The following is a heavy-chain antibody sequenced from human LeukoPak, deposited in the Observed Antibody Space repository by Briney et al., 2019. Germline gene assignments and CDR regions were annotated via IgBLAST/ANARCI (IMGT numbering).Heavy chain of an antibody. CDR3: ARVGDSGWYPDAFDI. CDR2: ISSSSSYT. CDR1: GFTFSSYS. D-gene: IGHD6-19*01. J-gene: IGHJ3*02. V-gene: IGHV3-21*01. Sequence: GGSLRLSCAASGFTFSSYSMNWVRQAPGKGLEWVSSISSSSSYTYYADSVKGRFTISRDNAKNSLYLQMNSLRAEDTAVYYCARVGDSGWYPDAFDIWGQGTMVTVSS.